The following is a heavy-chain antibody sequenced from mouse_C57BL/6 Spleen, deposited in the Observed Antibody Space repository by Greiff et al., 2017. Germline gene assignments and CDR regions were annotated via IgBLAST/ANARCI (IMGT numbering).Heavy chain of an antibody. V-gene: IGHV1-62-3*01. CDR2: IDPNSGGT. CDR3: ARDDYDGYYAMDY. J-gene: IGHJ4*01. Sequence: VQLQQPGAELVKPGASVKLSCKASGYTFTSYWMHWVKQRPGRGLEWIGRIDPNSGGTKYNEKFKSKATLTVDTSSSTAYMQLSSLTSEDSAVXYCARDDYDGYYAMDYWGQGTSVTVSS. D-gene: IGHD2-4*01. CDR1: GYTFTSYW.